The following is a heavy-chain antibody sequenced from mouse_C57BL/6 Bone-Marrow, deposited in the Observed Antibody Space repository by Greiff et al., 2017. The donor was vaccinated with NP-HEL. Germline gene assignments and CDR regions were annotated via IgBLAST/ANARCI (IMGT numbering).Heavy chain of an antibody. V-gene: IGHV1-80*01. D-gene: IGHD1-1*01. CDR1: GYAFSSYW. Sequence: QVQLKQSGAELVKPGASVKISCKASGYAFSSYWMNWVKQRPGKGLEWIGQIYPGDGDTNYNGKFKGKATLTADKSSSTAYMQLSSLTSEDSAVYFCARSLLRYGWYFDVWGTGTTVTVSS. CDR3: ARSLLRYGWYFDV. J-gene: IGHJ1*03. CDR2: IYPGDGDT.